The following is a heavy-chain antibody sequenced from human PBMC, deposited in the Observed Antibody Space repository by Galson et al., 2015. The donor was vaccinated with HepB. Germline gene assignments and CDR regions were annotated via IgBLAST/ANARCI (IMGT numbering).Heavy chain of an antibody. D-gene: IGHD4-17*01. J-gene: IGHJ3*02. Sequence: SLRLSCAASGLGFSSHGMHWVRQAPGKGLEWVSVIWYDGSKKYYTQSVEGRFTISRDNSKNTLYLQMNSLRAEDTAVYYCARYYGDYAAFDIWGHGTMVTVSS. V-gene: IGHV3-33*01. CDR3: ARYYGDYAAFDI. CDR2: IWYDGSKK. CDR1: GLGFSSHG.